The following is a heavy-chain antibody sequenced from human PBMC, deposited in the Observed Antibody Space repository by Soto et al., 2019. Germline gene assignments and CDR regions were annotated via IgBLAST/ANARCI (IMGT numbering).Heavy chain of an antibody. J-gene: IGHJ6*02. V-gene: IGHV1-3*01. CDR2: INPGNRDT. CDR1: GSSFTKYG. D-gene: IGHD2-2*01. Sequence: GASVKVSCKTPGSSFTKYGLHWVRQAPGQRLEWMGWINPGNRDTKYSQKFQGRVTITRDTSATTAYMELSSLRSEDSAVFYCARTDCSSTSCYNYYYYGMDVWGQGTTVTVSS. CDR3: ARTDCSSTSCYNYYYYGMDV.